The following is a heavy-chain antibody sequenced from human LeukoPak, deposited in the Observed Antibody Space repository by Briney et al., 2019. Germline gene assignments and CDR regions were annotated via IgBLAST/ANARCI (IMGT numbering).Heavy chain of an antibody. J-gene: IGHJ4*02. CDR3: AREASSY. Sequence: ASVKVSCKASGGTFSSYAISWVRQAPGQGLEWMGIINPSGGSTSYAQKFQGRVTMTRDTSTSTVYMELSSLRSEDTAVYYCAREASSYWGQGTLVTVSS. CDR2: INPSGGST. V-gene: IGHV1-46*01. CDR1: GGTFSSYA.